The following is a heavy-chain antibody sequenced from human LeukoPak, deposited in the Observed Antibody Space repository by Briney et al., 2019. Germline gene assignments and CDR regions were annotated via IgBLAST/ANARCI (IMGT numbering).Heavy chain of an antibody. J-gene: IGHJ4*02. Sequence: GGSLRLSCAASGFTFDDYSIHWVRQAPGKGLEWVSFITWDGGSTYYADSVKGRFTISRDNSKNSLYMQMNSLRAEDTALYYCAKDTGQWLIDYFDYWGQGTLVTVSS. CDR2: ITWDGGST. CDR3: AKDTGQWLIDYFDY. CDR1: GFTFDDYS. V-gene: IGHV3-43D*03. D-gene: IGHD6-19*01.